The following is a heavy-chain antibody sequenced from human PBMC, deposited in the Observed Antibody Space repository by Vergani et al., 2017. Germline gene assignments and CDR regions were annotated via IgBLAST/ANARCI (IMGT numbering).Heavy chain of an antibody. CDR3: ARGTRYYDSSGYTDAFDI. CDR2: TSSSSSYT. J-gene: IGHJ3*02. CDR1: GFTFSDYY. Sequence: QVQLVESGGGLVKPGGSLRLSCAASGFTFSDYYMSWIRPAPGKGLEWVSYTSSSSSYTNDTDSVKGRFTISRDNAKNSLHLQMNSRRAEDTAVYYCARGTRYYDSSGYTDAFDIWGQGTMVTVSS. D-gene: IGHD3-22*01. V-gene: IGHV3-11*05.